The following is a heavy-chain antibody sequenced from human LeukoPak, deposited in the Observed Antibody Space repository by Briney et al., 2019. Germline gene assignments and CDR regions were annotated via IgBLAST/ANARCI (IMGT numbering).Heavy chain of an antibody. J-gene: IGHJ4*02. D-gene: IGHD6-19*01. CDR3: ARGDQSYSSGWSRGGFDY. V-gene: IGHV1-2*02. CDR2: INPNSGGT. CDR1: GYTFTGYY. Sequence: ASVKVSCKASGYTFTGYYMHWMRQAPGQGLEWMGWINPNSGGTNYAQTFQGRVTMSGDTSISTAYMELSSLTIDDTAVYYCARGDQSYSSGWSRGGFDYWGQGTLVTVSS.